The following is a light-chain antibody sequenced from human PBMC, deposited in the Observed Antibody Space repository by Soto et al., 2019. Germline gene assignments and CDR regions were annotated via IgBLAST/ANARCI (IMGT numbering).Light chain of an antibody. CDR2: GAS. Sequence: EIVLTQSPATLSVSPGERATLFCRGWQTVNNNCLAWYQQKPGQAPRLLIHGASTRATGIPARFSGSGSGTEFTLTISSLHSEDFAVYYCQQYSAWPLTFGGGTKVEIK. CDR1: QTVNNN. J-gene: IGKJ4*01. CDR3: QQYSAWPLT. V-gene: IGKV3-15*01.